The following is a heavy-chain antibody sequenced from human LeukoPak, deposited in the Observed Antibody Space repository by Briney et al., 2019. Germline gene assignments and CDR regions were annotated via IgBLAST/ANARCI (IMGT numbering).Heavy chain of an antibody. Sequence: SSETLSLTRTVSGYSISSGYYWGWIRQPPGKGLAWLGSIYHSGSTYYNPSLKSRVTISVDTSKNQFSLKLSSVTAADTAVYYCARAQWELLYYFDYWGQGTLVTVSS. V-gene: IGHV4-38-2*02. CDR1: GYSISSGYY. D-gene: IGHD1-26*01. CDR2: IYHSGST. CDR3: ARAQWELLYYFDY. J-gene: IGHJ4*02.